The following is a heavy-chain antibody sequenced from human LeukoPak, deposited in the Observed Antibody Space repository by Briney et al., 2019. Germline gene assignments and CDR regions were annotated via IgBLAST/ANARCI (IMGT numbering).Heavy chain of an antibody. J-gene: IGHJ4*02. CDR3: ARVTTVTTYLFDY. Sequence: SVKVSCKXSGGTFSSYAISWVRQAPGQGLEGMGRISPIFGTANYSQKFQGRVTITTDESTSTAYMELSSLRSEDTAVYYCARVTTVTTYLFDYWGQGTLVTVSS. V-gene: IGHV1-69*05. CDR1: GGTFSSYA. D-gene: IGHD4-17*01. CDR2: ISPIFGTA.